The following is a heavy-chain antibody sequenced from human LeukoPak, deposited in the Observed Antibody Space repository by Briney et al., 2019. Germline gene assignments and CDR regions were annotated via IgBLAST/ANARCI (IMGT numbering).Heavy chain of an antibody. CDR1: GGSVSNY. CDR3: ARGGSGYDSFYYYGMDV. Sequence: PSETLSLTCTVSGGSVSNYWSWIRRPPGRGREWIAYLSHSGSSDSNPSLTSRVTISVDTSKNQFSLKLSSVTAADTAVYYCARGGSGYDSFYYYGMDVWGQGTTVTVSS. V-gene: IGHV4-59*02. D-gene: IGHD5-12*01. CDR2: LSHSGSS. J-gene: IGHJ6*02.